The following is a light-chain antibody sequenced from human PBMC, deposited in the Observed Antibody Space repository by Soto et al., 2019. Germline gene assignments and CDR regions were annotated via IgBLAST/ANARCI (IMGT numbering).Light chain of an antibody. CDR1: QSVSSY. CDR3: QQRSNWPIT. J-gene: IGKJ5*01. CDR2: DAS. Sequence: EIVMTQSPGTLSLSPGERATLSCRASQSVSSYLAWYQQKPGQAPRLLIYDASNRATGIPARFSGSGSGTDFTLTISSLEPEDFAVYYCQQRSNWPITFGQGKRLEIK. V-gene: IGKV3-11*01.